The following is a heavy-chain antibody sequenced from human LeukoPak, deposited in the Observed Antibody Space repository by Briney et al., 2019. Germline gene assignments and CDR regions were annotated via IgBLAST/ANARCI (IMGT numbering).Heavy chain of an antibody. Sequence: PSETLSLTCAVYGGSFSGYYWSWIRQPPGKGLEWIGEINHSGSTNYNPSLKSRVTISVGTSKNQFSLKLSSVTAADTAVYYCARGVALVGRPRLDYWGQGTLVTVSS. D-gene: IGHD2-15*01. V-gene: IGHV4-34*01. CDR3: ARGVALVGRPRLDY. CDR2: INHSGST. CDR1: GGSFSGYY. J-gene: IGHJ4*02.